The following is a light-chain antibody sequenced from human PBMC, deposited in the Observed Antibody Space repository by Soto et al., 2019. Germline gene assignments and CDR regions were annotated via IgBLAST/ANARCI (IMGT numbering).Light chain of an antibody. CDR1: SSDVGGDYNY. CDR3: SSCTSSCTLGV. Sequence: QSALTQPASVSGSPGQSITISCTGTSSDVGGDYNYVSWYQQHPGKAPKLMIYDVSNRPSGVSNRFSGSKSGNTASLTISGLQAEDEADYYCSSCTSSCTLGVFGTGTKVTVL. J-gene: IGLJ1*01. CDR2: DVS. V-gene: IGLV2-14*03.